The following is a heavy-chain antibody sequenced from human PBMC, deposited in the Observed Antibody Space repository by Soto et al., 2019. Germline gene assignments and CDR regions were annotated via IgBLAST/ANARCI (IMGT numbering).Heavy chain of an antibody. CDR3: ARIDDDYGHYVWFDP. D-gene: IGHD4-17*01. V-gene: IGHV2-26*01. CDR2: IFSNDEK. CDR1: GFSLSNARMG. Sequence: QVTLKESGPVLVKPTETLTLTCTVSGFSLSNARMGVSWIRQPPGKALEWLAHIFSNDEKSYSTSLKSRLTIAKDTSKSHVVLIITKTDPVDTATYYCARIDDDYGHYVWFDPWGQGTLVTVSS. J-gene: IGHJ5*02.